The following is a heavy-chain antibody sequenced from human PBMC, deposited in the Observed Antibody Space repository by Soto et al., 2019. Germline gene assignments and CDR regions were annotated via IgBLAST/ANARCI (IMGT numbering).Heavy chain of an antibody. D-gene: IGHD4-17*01. CDR1: GGSISSYY. CDR3: ARQQDYGDYVYYYYYMDV. Sequence: SETLSLTCTVSGGSISSYYWSWIRQPPGKGLEWIGYIYHSGSTNYNPSLKSRVTISVDTSKNQFSLKLGSVTAADTAVYYCARQQDYGDYVYYYYYMDVWGKGTTVTVSS. CDR2: IYHSGST. J-gene: IGHJ6*03. V-gene: IGHV4-59*08.